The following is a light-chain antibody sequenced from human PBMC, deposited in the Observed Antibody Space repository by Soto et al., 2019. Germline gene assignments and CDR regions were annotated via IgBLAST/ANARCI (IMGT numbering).Light chain of an antibody. CDR1: QSVANW. CDR2: ETS. J-gene: IGKJ4*01. V-gene: IGKV1D-16*01. CDR3: QQYNNFPLT. Sequence: DVQMTQSPSSLSASVGDRVSITCRASQSVANWLAWYQQKPGKAPKSLIYETSTLQSGVPSRFSGSGSGTYFILTISSLQPEDFATYYCQQYNNFPLTFGGGTKVEIK.